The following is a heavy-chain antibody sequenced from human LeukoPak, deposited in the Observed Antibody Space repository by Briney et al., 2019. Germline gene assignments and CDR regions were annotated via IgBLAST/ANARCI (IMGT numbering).Heavy chain of an antibody. Sequence: SETLSLTCAVYGGSFSGYYWSWIRQPPGKGLEWIGEINHSGSTNYNPSLKSRVTISVDTSKNQFSLKLSSVTAADTAVYYCAAGPGIAAAGTGGDYWGQGTLVTVSS. V-gene: IGHV4-34*01. CDR3: AAGPGIAAAGTGGDY. J-gene: IGHJ4*02. D-gene: IGHD6-13*01. CDR2: INHSGST. CDR1: GGSFSGYY.